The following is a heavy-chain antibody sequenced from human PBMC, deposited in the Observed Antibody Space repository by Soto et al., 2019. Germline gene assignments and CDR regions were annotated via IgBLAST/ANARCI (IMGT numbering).Heavy chain of an antibody. CDR1: GGSFSGYY. V-gene: IGHV4-34*01. CDR3: ATGPMVRGVTKAYYFDY. Sequence: SETLSLTCAVYGGSFSGYYWSWIRQPPGKGLEWIGEINHSGSTNYNPSLKSRVTISVDTSKNQFSLKLSSVTAADTAVYYCATGPMVRGVTKAYYFDYWGQGTLVTVSS. CDR2: INHSGST. J-gene: IGHJ4*02. D-gene: IGHD3-10*01.